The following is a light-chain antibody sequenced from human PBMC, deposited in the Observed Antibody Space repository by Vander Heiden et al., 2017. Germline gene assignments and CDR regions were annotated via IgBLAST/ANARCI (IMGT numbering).Light chain of an antibody. J-gene: IGLJ3*02. CDR1: SSNIGSNP. CDR2: NND. Sequence: TPGQRVTISCSGSSSNIGSNPVNWYQHLPAMAPKLLIYNNDHRPSGVPDRFSGSKSGTSAYLGISGVLSEDEADYDGEAWADGLNAWVCGGGTKVTVL. V-gene: IGLV1-44*01. CDR3: EAWADGLNAWV.